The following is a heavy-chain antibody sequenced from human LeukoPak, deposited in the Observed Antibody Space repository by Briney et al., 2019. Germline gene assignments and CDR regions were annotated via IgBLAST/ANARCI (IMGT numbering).Heavy chain of an antibody. V-gene: IGHV3-21*01. J-gene: IGHJ6*02. CDR1: GFTFSFYY. Sequence: GGSLRLSCAASGFTFSFYYMNWVRQAPGKGLEWVSSISSSSSYKHYAESVKGRFIISRDNAENSLDLQMNSLRAEDTAMYYCAREWRGYSYYYYGMDIWGQGTTVTVSS. CDR2: ISSSSSYK. CDR3: AREWRGYSYYYYGMDI. D-gene: IGHD1-1*01.